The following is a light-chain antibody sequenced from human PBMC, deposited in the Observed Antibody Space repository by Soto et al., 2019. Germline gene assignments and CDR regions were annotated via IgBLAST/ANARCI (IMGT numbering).Light chain of an antibody. Sequence: EIEMTQSPATLSASPGEGATLSCRATQSVRSNLAWFQQEPGQAPRLLIYGSSTRATGIPATFSGSGSGTEFTLTITSVQSEDFAVYYCQQYSNWPLTFGGGTKVDIK. CDR3: QQYSNWPLT. J-gene: IGKJ4*01. CDR1: QSVRSN. CDR2: GSS. V-gene: IGKV3-15*01.